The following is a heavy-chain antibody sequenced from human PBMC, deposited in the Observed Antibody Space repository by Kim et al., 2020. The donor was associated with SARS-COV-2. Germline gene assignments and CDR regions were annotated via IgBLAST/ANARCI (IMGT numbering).Heavy chain of an antibody. CDR1: GFTFSSYA. CDR2: ISYDGSNK. D-gene: IGHD1-26*01. Sequence: GGSLRLSCAASGFTFSSYAMHWVRQAPGKGLEWVSIISYDGSNKYYADSVKGRFTISRDNSKNTLYLQMNSLRAEDTAVYYCARPLGGTDHYVMDVCGEG. V-gene: IGHV3-30-3*01. CDR3: ARPLGGTDHYVMDV. J-gene: IGHJ6*02.